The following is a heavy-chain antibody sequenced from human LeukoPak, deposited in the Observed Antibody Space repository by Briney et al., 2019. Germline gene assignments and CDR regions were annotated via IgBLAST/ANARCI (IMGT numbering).Heavy chain of an antibody. J-gene: IGHJ3*02. V-gene: IGHV3-20*01. CDR2: INWNGGST. D-gene: IGHD5-18*01. CDR3: ARGRGYSYRDAFDI. CDR1: YX. Sequence: YXMXXVRXAPGXGLEXVSSINWNGGSTGYADSVKGRFTISRDNAKNSLYLQMNSLRAEDTALYHCARGRGYSYRDAFDIWGQGTMVTVSS.